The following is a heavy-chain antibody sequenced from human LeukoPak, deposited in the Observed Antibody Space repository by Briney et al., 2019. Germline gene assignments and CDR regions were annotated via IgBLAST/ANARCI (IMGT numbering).Heavy chain of an antibody. CDR2: MNPNSGNT. CDR1: GYTFTSYD. V-gene: IGHV1-8*01. D-gene: IGHD6-13*01. Sequence: ASVTVSYKASGYTFTSYDINWVRQATGQGLEWMGWMNPNSGNTGYAQKFQGRVTMTRNTSISTAYMELSSLRSEDTAVYYCARYIAAAGTTYDAFDIWGQGTMVTVSS. J-gene: IGHJ3*02. CDR3: ARYIAAAGTTYDAFDI.